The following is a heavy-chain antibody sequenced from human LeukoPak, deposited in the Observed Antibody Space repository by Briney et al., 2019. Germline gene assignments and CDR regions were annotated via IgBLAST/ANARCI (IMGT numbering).Heavy chain of an antibody. CDR3: AKEARLGGFDI. CDR1: GFTFDDYA. V-gene: IGHV3-9*01. D-gene: IGHD3-16*01. J-gene: IGHJ3*02. Sequence: GRSLRLSCAASGFTFDDYAMHWVRQAPGKGLEWVSGISWNSGSIGYADSVNGRFTISRDNAKNSLYLQMNSLRAEDTALYYCAKEARLGGFDIWGQGTMVTVSS. CDR2: ISWNSGSI.